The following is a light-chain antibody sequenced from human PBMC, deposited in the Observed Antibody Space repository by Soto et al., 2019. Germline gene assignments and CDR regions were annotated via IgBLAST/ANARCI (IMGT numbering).Light chain of an antibody. CDR3: QQLNNYPLT. J-gene: IGKJ4*01. V-gene: IGKV1-9*01. CDR1: QGIGSY. Sequence: DIQLTQSPSFLSASLGDRVTITCRASQGIGSYLAWYQQKPGKAPRLLIYAASTLQSGVPSRFSGSGSDTELTLTISSLQPEDFATYYCQQLNNYPLTFGGGTKVEIK. CDR2: AAS.